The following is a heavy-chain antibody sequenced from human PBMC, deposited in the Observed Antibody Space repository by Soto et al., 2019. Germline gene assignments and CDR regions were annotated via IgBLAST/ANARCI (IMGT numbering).Heavy chain of an antibody. CDR3: AGTTSHQWYYMDV. J-gene: IGHJ6*03. CDR1: GDSVSSNSAA. CDR2: TYYRSRWYN. V-gene: IGHV6-1*01. D-gene: IGHD1-7*01. Sequence: QVQLQESGPGLVKPSQTLSLTCAISGDSVSSNSAAWNWIRLSPSRGLEWLARTYYRSRWYNDYAVSVRSRITVNPDTSKNQFALQLTSVTPEDTAVYYCAGTTSHQWYYMDVWGKVTTVTVSS.